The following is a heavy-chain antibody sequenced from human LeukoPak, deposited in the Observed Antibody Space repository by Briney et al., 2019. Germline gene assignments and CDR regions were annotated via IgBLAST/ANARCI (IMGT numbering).Heavy chain of an antibody. D-gene: IGHD1-26*01. CDR2: INPNIGAT. V-gene: IGHV1-2*02. CDR3: AREGPIVGATHLVDY. CDR1: GDTFTDYY. Sequence: GTSVKVSCKASGDTFTDYYVHWVRQAPGQGLEWMGWINPNIGATNYAQKFQGRVTMTRDTSISTAYMELSRLRSDDTAVYYCAREGPIVGATHLVDYWGQGTLVRVSS. J-gene: IGHJ4*02.